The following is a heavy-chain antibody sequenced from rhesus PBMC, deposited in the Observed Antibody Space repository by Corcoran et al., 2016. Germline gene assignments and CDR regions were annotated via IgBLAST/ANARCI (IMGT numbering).Heavy chain of an antibody. J-gene: IGHJ4*01. CDR1: GYTFTDYY. CDR2: VDPEDGEA. D-gene: IGHD2-15*01. Sequence: EVQLVQSGAEVKKPGASVKISCKASGYTFTDYYLHWLRQAPGKGLEWMGRVDPEDGEAIHAQKFQNRVTITADTSTDTAYMELSSLRSEDTAVYYCATDRKYCSSTYCSSDYWGQGVLVTVSS. CDR3: ATDRKYCSSTYCSSDY. V-gene: IGHV1-111*02.